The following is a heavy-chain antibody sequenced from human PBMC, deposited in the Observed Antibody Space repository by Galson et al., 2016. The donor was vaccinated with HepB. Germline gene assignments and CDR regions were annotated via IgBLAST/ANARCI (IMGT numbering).Heavy chain of an antibody. CDR1: GYTFSNFY. V-gene: IGHV1-46*01. CDR2: MNSGGDDF. D-gene: IGHD3-16*01. CDR3: AREVNVFGGAEY. Sequence: SVKVSCKASGYTFSNFYIHWVRQAPGQGLEWMGRMNSGGDDFTYAQKFQDRVTLTRDTSTTTVHMELSSLTYDDTAVYYCAREVNVFGGAEYWGQGTLVSVSS. J-gene: IGHJ4*02.